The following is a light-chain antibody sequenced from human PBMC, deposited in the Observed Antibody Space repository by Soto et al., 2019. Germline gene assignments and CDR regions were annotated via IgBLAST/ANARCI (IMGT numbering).Light chain of an antibody. CDR1: QSVSSY. Sequence: EIVLTQSPATLSLSPGERATLSCRARQSVSSYLAWYQQKPGQAPRLLIYDASARATGIPARFSGSGSGTDFTLTISSLEPEDFAVYYCQQRSNWPGTFGQGTKLEIK. CDR2: DAS. V-gene: IGKV3-11*01. CDR3: QQRSNWPGT. J-gene: IGKJ2*01.